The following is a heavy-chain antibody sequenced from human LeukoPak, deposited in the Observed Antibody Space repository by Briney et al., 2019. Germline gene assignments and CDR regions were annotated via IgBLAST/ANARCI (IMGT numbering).Heavy chain of an antibody. D-gene: IGHD3-22*01. CDR2: INHSGST. CDR1: GGSFSDYY. V-gene: IGHV4-34*01. CDR3: ARGLDYDSSGYYYFHDAFDI. J-gene: IGHJ3*02. Sequence: SETLSLTCAVYGGSFSDYYWSWIRQPPGKGLEWIGEINHSGSTNYNPSLKSRVTISVDTSKNQFSLKLSSVTAADTAVYYCARGLDYDSSGYYYFHDAFDIWGQGTMVTVSS.